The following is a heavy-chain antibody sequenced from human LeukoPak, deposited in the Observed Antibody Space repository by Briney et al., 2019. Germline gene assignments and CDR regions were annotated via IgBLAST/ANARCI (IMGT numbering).Heavy chain of an antibody. CDR3: AKVGRESSGYYYYYYYYMDV. D-gene: IGHD3-22*01. J-gene: IGHJ6*03. Sequence: GGSLRLSCAAPGFTFSSYGMHWVRQAPGKGLVWVSHINTDGSSTNYADSVKGRFTISRDNARNTLYLQMNSLRAEDTAVYYCAKVGRESSGYYYYYYYYMDVWGKGTTVTVSS. CDR1: GFTFSSYG. CDR2: INTDGSST. V-gene: IGHV3-74*01.